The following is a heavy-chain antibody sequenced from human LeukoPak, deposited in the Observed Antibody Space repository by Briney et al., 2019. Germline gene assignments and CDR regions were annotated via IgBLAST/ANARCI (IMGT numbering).Heavy chain of an antibody. Sequence: PGRSLRLSCAASGFTFSSYAMHWVRQDPATGLDRVAVISYDGSNKYYAYSVKGRFTISRDNSKNTLYLQMNSLRAEDTAVYYCARVTLGYFDYWGQGTLVTVSS. J-gene: IGHJ4*02. CDR2: ISYDGSNK. CDR3: ARVTLGYFDY. V-gene: IGHV3-30*04. D-gene: IGHD1-26*01. CDR1: GFTFSSYA.